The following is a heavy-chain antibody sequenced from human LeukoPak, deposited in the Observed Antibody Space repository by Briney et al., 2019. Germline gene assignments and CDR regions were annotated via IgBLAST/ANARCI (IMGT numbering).Heavy chain of an antibody. Sequence: PGGSLRLSCAASGFTFSSYAMHWVRQAPGKGLEWVAVISYDGSNKYYADSVKGRFTISRDNSKNTLYLQMNSLRAEDTAVYYCARDSKRITICGVVRRSGMINWFDPWGQGTLVTVSS. CDR1: GFTFSSYA. J-gene: IGHJ5*02. V-gene: IGHV3-30*04. CDR2: ISYDGSNK. D-gene: IGHD3-3*01. CDR3: ARDSKRITICGVVRRSGMINWFDP.